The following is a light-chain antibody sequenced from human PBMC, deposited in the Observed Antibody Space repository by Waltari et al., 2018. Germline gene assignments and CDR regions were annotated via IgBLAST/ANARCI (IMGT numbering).Light chain of an antibody. Sequence: QSALTQPASVSGSPGPSITIHCTGTSSAVGSYNLVPWYQQHPDKAPKLMIYEGRKRPSGVSNRFSGSKSGNTASLTISGLQAEDEADYYCCSYAGSSTPVFGGGTKLTVL. CDR1: SSAVGSYNL. V-gene: IGLV2-23*01. J-gene: IGLJ2*01. CDR2: EGR. CDR3: CSYAGSSTPV.